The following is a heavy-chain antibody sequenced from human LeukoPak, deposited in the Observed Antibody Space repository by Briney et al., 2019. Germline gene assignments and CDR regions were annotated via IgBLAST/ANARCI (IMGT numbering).Heavy chain of an antibody. V-gene: IGHV1-2*02. CDR1: GYTFTGYY. J-gene: IGHJ3*02. D-gene: IGHD2-15*01. CDR2: INPTSGGT. Sequence: GASVKVSCKASGYTFTGYYMHWVRQAPGQGLEWMGWINPTSGGTNYAQDFHGRVTMTRDTSISTAYMELSRLRSDDTAVYYCAREGRGWAFDIWGQGTMVTVSS. CDR3: AREGRGWAFDI.